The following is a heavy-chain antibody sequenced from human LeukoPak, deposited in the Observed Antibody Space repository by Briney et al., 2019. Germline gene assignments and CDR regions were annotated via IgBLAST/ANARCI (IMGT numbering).Heavy chain of an antibody. J-gene: IGHJ4*02. D-gene: IGHD3-22*01. Sequence: PSETLSLTCTVSGGSISSYYWSWIRQPPGKGLEWIGYIYYSGSTNYNPSLKSRVTISVDTSKNQFSLKLSSVTAADTAVYYCAREGLGYDSSGYYDYWGQGTLVTVSS. V-gene: IGHV4-59*12. CDR1: GGSISSYY. CDR3: AREGLGYDSSGYYDY. CDR2: IYYSGST.